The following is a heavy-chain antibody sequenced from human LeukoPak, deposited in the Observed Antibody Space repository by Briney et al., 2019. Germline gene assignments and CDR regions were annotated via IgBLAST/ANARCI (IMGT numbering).Heavy chain of an antibody. D-gene: IGHD2-8*01. V-gene: IGHV1-8*03. CDR2: VNPNTGDT. Sequence: GASVKVSCRASGYTFTMYDIHWVRQATGQGLEWMGWVNPNTGDTVYARKFQGRVTITRNTSTNTAFMDLSSLKSEDTAVYYCARGRLGPGTNIKNNWFDPWGQGTLVTVSS. J-gene: IGHJ5*02. CDR3: ARGRLGPGTNIKNNWFDP. CDR1: GYTFTMYD.